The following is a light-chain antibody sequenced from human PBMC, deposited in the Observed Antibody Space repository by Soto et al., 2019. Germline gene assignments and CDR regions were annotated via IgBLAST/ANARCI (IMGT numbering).Light chain of an antibody. CDR1: QNVYNN. J-gene: IGKJ4*01. V-gene: IGKV3-15*01. CDR2: DAS. CDR3: QQCRNWPLT. Sequence: EIVMTQSPATLSVSPGEGATLSCKPSQNVYNNLAWYQQRPGQPPRLLIYDASTRATGFSARFSGSGYGTEFTLTISSLQSEDFAVYFCQQCRNWPLTFGGGTKV.